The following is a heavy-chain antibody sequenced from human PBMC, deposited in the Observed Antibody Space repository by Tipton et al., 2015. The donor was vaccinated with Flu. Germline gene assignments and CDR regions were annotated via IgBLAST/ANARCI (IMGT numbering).Heavy chain of an antibody. D-gene: IGHD6-19*01. V-gene: IGHV4-39*07. J-gene: IGHJ1*01. Sequence: TLSLTCTVSGASISSRSYYWGWIRQPPGKGLEWIGCIYSSGSTYYNPSLKSRITISLDTSKNQFSLKLSSVTAADTSVCYCARGKDSGGSEYFQHWGQGTVVSVSS. CDR2: IYSSGST. CDR3: ARGKDSGGSEYFQH. CDR1: GASISSRSYY.